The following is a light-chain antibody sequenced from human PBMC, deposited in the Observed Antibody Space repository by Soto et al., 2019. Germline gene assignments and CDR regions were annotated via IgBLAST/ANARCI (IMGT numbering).Light chain of an antibody. V-gene: IGLV2-11*01. CDR2: DVS. Sequence: QSALTQPRSVSGSPGQSVTISCTGTSSDVGGYNYVSWYQQHPGKAPKLMIYDVSKRPSGVPDRFSGSKSGNTASLTISGLQADDEADYYCCSYARSYTLVFGGGTKVTVL. CDR1: SSDVGGYNY. CDR3: CSYARSYTLV. J-gene: IGLJ2*01.